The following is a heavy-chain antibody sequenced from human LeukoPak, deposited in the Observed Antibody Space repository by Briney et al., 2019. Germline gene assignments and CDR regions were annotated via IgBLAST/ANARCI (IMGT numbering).Heavy chain of an antibody. CDR2: ISSSSSFR. V-gene: IGHV3-21*01. CDR3: ARESSGYFY. D-gene: IGHD3-22*01. Sequence: GGSLTLSCAASGFNFSSYSMNWVRQAPGKGLEWVSSISSSSSFRYYADSVKGRFTISRDNAKNSLYLQMNSLRAEDTAVYYCARESSGYFYWGQGTLVTVSS. CDR1: GFNFSSYS. J-gene: IGHJ4*02.